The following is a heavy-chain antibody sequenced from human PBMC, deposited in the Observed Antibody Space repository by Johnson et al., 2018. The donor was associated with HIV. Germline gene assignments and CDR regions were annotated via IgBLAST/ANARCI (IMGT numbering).Heavy chain of an antibody. CDR3: ARACRDGYTCDAFDI. CDR1: GFVFSDSH. CDR2: ISSGGSSI. D-gene: IGHD5-24*01. J-gene: IGHJ3*02. V-gene: IGHV3-11*04. Sequence: QVQLVESGGDLVKPGGSLRVSCVASGFVFSDSHMSWIRQAPGKGLEWISYISSGGSSIYYANSVRGRFTISRDNSKNTLYLQMNSLRAEDTAVYYCARACRDGYTCDAFDIWGQGTMVTVSS.